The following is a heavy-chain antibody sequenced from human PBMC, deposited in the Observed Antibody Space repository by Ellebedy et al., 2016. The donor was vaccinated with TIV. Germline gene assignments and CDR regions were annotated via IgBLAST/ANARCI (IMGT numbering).Heavy chain of an antibody. V-gene: IGHV2-5*01. CDR3: ARGRQEHGDYHCDFGL. CDR2: IYSSDYK. Sequence: SGPTLVKPTQTLTLPCAFAVFSLTPRGVGVGWIRHPPGTAMEWLAVIYSSDYKRYSPSLRHRLTITKDTSKNQVVLTMTNVYPLDTTTYFCARGRQEHGDYHCDFGLWGRGTLVSVSS. CDR1: VFSLTPRGVG. D-gene: IGHD4-17*01. J-gene: IGHJ2*01.